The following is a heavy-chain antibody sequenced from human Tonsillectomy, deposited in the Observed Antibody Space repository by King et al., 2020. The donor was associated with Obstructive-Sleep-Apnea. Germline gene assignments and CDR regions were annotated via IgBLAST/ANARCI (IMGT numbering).Heavy chain of an antibody. V-gene: IGHV3-64D*06. Sequence: EVQLVESGGGLVQPGGSLRLSCSASGFTFSSYAMHWVRQAPGKGLEYVSAISSNGGSTYYADSVKGRFTISRDNSKNTLYLQMSRLRAKDTAVYYCVKGRWSGYSYNWFDPWGQRTLVTVSS. CDR3: VKGRWSGYSYNWFDP. CDR2: ISSNGGST. D-gene: IGHD3-3*01. J-gene: IGHJ5*02. CDR1: GFTFSSYA.